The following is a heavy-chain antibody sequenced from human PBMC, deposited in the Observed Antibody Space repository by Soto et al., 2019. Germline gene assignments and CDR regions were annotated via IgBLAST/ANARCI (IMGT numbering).Heavy chain of an antibody. CDR1: GYTFTVYY. D-gene: IGHD3-22*01. V-gene: IGHV1-69*13. CDR3: ASPYYYDSSGYAFDI. J-gene: IGHJ3*02. Sequence: SGKFSCKGSGYTFTVYYLHWGRQARVEGLEWMVGGIPIFGTANYAQKFQGRVTITADESTSTAYMELSSLSSEDTAVYYCASPYYYDSSGYAFDIWGQGTIVTVSS. CDR2: GIPIFGTA.